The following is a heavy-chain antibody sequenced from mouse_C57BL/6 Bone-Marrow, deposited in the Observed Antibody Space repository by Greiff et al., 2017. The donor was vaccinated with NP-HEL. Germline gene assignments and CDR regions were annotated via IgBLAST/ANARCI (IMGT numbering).Heavy chain of an antibody. V-gene: IGHV5-6*01. J-gene: IGHJ4*01. CDR1: GFTFSSYG. Sequence: EVMLVESGGDLVKPGGSLKLSCAASGFTFSSYGMSWVRQTPDKRLEWVATISSGGSYTCYPDSVKGRFTISGDNATNTLYLQLRSLTSEDTAMYYRASPALYDGSSAHAMDYWGQGTSVTVSS. CDR3: ASPALYDGSSAHAMDY. D-gene: IGHD1-1*01. CDR2: ISSGGSYT.